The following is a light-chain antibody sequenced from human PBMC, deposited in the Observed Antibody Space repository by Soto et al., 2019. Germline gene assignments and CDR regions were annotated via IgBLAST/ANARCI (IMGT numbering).Light chain of an antibody. CDR3: SSYTSSRKTHVI. CDR1: SSDVGGYNY. Sequence: QSVLTQPASASGTPGQSITISCTGSSSDVGGYNYVCWYQQHPGKAPKLMIYDVHNPPSWVSKRFSGSKSGNTSSLTISGLQAEDKAYYYCSSYTSSRKTHVIFGTGTKLTVL. V-gene: IGLV2-14*03. CDR2: DVH. J-gene: IGLJ2*01.